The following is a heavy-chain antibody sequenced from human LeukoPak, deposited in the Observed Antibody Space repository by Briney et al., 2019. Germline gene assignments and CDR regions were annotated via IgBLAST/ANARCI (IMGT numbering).Heavy chain of an antibody. CDR2: ISTYNGDT. Sequence: SVKVSCKASGYTFTGYHAHWVRQAPGQGLEWMGWISTYNGDTNYAQKLQGRVTMTTDTSTNTAYMELRSLRSDDTAVYYCAREGLGELTLDYWGQGTLVTVSS. J-gene: IGHJ4*02. V-gene: IGHV1-18*04. CDR1: GYTFTGYH. D-gene: IGHD3-16*01. CDR3: AREGLGELTLDY.